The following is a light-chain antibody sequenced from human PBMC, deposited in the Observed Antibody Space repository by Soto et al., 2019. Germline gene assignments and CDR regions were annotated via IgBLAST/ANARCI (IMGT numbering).Light chain of an antibody. CDR3: QQYNFWPT. Sequence: EIVMTQSPATLSVSPGERVTLSCRASQSVSSNLAWYQQKPGQSPRLLIYGTSTRATGITARFSGSGSGTEFTLTISSLQSEDFAVYYCQQYNFWPTFGQGTKGEIK. CDR1: QSVSSN. CDR2: GTS. J-gene: IGKJ1*01. V-gene: IGKV3-15*01.